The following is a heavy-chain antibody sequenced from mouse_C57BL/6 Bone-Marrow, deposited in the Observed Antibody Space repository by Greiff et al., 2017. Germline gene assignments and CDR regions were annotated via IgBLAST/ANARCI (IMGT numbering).Heavy chain of an antibody. CDR1: GYTFTSYW. J-gene: IGHJ4*01. V-gene: IGHV1-55*01. CDR3: AREGTVGPHYYAMDY. Sequence: QVQLQQPGAELVKPGASVKMSCKASGYTFTSYWITWVKQRPGQGLEWIGDIYPGSGSTNYNEKFKSKATLTVDTSSSTAYMQLSSLTSEDSAVYYCAREGTVGPHYYAMDYWGQGTSVTVSS. CDR2: IYPGSGST. D-gene: IGHD1-1*01.